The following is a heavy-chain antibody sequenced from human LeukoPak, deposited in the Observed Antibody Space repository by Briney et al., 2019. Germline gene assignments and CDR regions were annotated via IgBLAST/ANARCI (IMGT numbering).Heavy chain of an antibody. CDR2: IYYSGST. V-gene: IGHV4-59*05. D-gene: IGHD2-8*01. CDR3: ARLHSYDYYYYYMDV. J-gene: IGHJ6*03. Sequence: SETLSLTCTVSGGSISSYYWSWIRQPPGKGLEWIGSIYYSGSTYYNPSLKSRVTISVDTSKNQFSLKLSSVIAADTAVYYCARLHSYDYYYYYMDVWGKGTTVTVSS. CDR1: GGSISSYY.